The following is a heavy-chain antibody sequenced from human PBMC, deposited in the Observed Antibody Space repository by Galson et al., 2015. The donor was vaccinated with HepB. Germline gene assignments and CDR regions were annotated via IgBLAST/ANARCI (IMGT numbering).Heavy chain of an antibody. Sequence: QSGAEVKKPGESLKISCKASGYTFTSYAMHWVRQAPGQRLEWMGWINAGNGNTKYSQKFQGRVTITRDTSASTAYMELSSLRSEDTAVYYCARGMVRGAKHFDYWGQGTLVTVSS. CDR3: ARGMVRGAKHFDY. CDR2: INAGNGNT. J-gene: IGHJ4*02. D-gene: IGHD3-10*01. CDR1: GYTFTSYA. V-gene: IGHV1-3*01.